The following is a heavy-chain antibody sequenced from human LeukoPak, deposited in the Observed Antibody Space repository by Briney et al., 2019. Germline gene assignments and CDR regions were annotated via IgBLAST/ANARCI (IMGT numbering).Heavy chain of an antibody. CDR3: ASGPSGSYDY. CDR1: GGSSSGYY. J-gene: IGHJ4*02. Sequence: PSETLSLTCAVYGGSSSGYYWSWIRQPPGKGLEWIGEINHSGSTNYNPSLKSRVTISVDTSKNQFSLKLSSVTAADTAVYYCASGPSGSYDYWGQGTLVTVSS. D-gene: IGHD1-26*01. CDR2: INHSGST. V-gene: IGHV4-34*01.